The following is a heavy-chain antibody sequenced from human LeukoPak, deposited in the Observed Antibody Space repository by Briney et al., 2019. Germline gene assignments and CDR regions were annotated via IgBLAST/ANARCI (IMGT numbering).Heavy chain of an antibody. Sequence: GRSLRLSCAASGFTFDDYAMHWVRQAPGKGLEWVSGISWNSGSIGYADSVKGRFTISRDNAKNSLYLQMNSLRAEDTALYYCAKTDCSGGSCYSIDFWGQGTLVTVSS. D-gene: IGHD2-15*01. J-gene: IGHJ4*02. CDR2: ISWNSGSI. CDR3: AKTDCSGGSCYSIDF. V-gene: IGHV3-9*01. CDR1: GFTFDDYA.